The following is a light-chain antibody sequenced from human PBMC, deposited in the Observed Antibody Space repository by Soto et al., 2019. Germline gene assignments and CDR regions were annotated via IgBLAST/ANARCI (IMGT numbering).Light chain of an antibody. CDR3: TSHAGTINFPYI. CDR2: EVN. Sequence: QSALTQPPSASGSPGQSVTISCTGTSSDVGAYNYVSWYQHHPGKAPKLLVYEVNKRPSGVPDRFSGSKSGNPASLTVSGLQAEDEADYYRTSHAGTINFPYIFGTGTKV. J-gene: IGLJ1*01. CDR1: SSDVGAYNY. V-gene: IGLV2-8*01.